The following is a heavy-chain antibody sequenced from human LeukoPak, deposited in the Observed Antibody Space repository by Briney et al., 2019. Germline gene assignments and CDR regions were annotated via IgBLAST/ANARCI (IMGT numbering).Heavy chain of an antibody. CDR2: IIPIFGTA. J-gene: IGHJ3*02. CDR1: GGTFSSYA. Sequence: ASVKVSCKASGGTFSSYAISWVRQAPGQGLEWMGGIIPIFGTANYAQKFQGRVTITTDESTSTAYMELSSLRSEDTAVYYCARLRGRYQLLKDAFDIWGQGTMVTVSS. CDR3: ARLRGRYQLLKDAFDI. V-gene: IGHV1-69*05. D-gene: IGHD2-2*01.